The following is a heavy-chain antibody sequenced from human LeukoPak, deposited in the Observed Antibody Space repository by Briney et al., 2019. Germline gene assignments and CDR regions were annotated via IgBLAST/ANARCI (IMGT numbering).Heavy chain of an antibody. J-gene: IGHJ4*02. CDR3: ARGSSVGAPDY. CDR1: GFTFSSYG. V-gene: IGHV3-33*01. Sequence: GRSLRLSCAASGFTFSSYGMHWVRQAPGKGLEWVAVIWYDGSNKYYADSVKGRFTISRDNSKNTLYQQMNSLRAGDTAVYYCARGSSVGAPDYWGQGTLVTVSS. D-gene: IGHD1-26*01. CDR2: IWYDGSNK.